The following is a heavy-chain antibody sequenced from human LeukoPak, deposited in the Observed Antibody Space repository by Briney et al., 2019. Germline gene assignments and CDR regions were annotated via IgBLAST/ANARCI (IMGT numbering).Heavy chain of an antibody. J-gene: IGHJ3*02. CDR3: ASPTTVTTSAYRAFDI. CDR1: GGSFSDNY. CDR2: INHSGST. D-gene: IGHD4-17*01. Sequence: PSETLSLTCAVYGGSFSDNYWSWIRQPPGKGLEWIGEINHSGSTNYSPSLRSRVTISVDTSKNQFSLNLRSVTAADTAVYYCASPTTVTTSAYRAFDIWGQGTMVTASA. V-gene: IGHV4-34*01.